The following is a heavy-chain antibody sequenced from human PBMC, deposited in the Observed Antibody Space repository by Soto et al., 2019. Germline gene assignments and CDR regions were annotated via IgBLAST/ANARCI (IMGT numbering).Heavy chain of an antibody. CDR3: GRGQGDTTVTPWGDV. D-gene: IGHD4-17*01. Sequence: SETLSLTCAVYGGSFSGYYWSWIRQPPGKGLEWIGEINHSGSTNYNPSLKSRVTISVDTSKNQFSLKLSSVTAADTAVYYCGRGQGDTTVTPWGDVWGKGPTFTVS. V-gene: IGHV4-34*01. CDR2: INHSGST. CDR1: GGSFSGYY. J-gene: IGHJ6*03.